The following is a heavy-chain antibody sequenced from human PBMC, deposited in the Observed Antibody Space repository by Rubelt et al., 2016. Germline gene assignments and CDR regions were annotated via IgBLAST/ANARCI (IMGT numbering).Heavy chain of an antibody. J-gene: IGHJ4*02. CDR3: AKGGISGITASFDY. V-gene: IGHV3-23*04. D-gene: IGHD1-7*01. CDR1: GFTFSSYR. Sequence: EVQLVESGGGLVQPGGSLRLACAASGFTFSSYRMNWVRQAPGKGLEWVSGLSGSGRSTDYADSVKGRFTVSRDNSKNTLFLQMNSLRAEDTAVYYCAKGGISGITASFDYWGQGNLVTVSS. CDR2: LSGSGRST.